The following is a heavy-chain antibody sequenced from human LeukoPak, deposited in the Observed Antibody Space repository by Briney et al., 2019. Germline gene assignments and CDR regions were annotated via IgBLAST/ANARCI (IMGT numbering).Heavy chain of an antibody. CDR1: GGSISSGSYY. D-gene: IGHD6-19*01. V-gene: IGHV4-61*02. CDR3: ARDSAGTSENFDY. J-gene: IGHJ4*02. CDR2: IYTSGST. Sequence: SQTLSLTCTVAGGSISSGSYYWSWIRQLAGKGLEWIGRIYTSGSTNYNPSLKSRVTISVNTSKNQFSLKLSSVTAADTAVYYCARDSAGTSENFDYWGQGTLVTVSS.